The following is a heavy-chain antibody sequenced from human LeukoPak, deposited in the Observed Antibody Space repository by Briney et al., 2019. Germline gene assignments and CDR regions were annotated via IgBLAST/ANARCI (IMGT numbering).Heavy chain of an antibody. CDR3: ARDWRYYFDY. CDR2: IFYSGST. J-gene: IGHJ4*02. CDR1: GGSISTSNYY. Sequence: PSETLSLTCTVSGGSISTSNYYWGWIRQPPGKGLEWIGNIFYSGSTYYSPSLRSRVTISLDTSKNQFSLKLSSVTAADTAVYYCARDWRYYFDYWGQGTLVTVSS. V-gene: IGHV4-39*07.